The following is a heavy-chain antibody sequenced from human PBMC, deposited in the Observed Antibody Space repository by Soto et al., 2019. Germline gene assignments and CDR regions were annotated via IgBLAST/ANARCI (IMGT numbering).Heavy chain of an antibody. V-gene: IGHV1-2*04. CDR2: INPNSGGT. CDR1: GYSFTGHY. Sequence: QVRLVQSGPEVRKPGASVKISCEASGYSFTGHYLHWVRQAPGHGLEWMGWINPNSGGTNYAQKFQDWISITRDKALSTVYMDLSSLRSEDTAMYYCAKLDGAEENDAFDIWGQGTMISVS. CDR3: AKLDGAEENDAFDI. D-gene: IGHD3-16*01. J-gene: IGHJ3*02.